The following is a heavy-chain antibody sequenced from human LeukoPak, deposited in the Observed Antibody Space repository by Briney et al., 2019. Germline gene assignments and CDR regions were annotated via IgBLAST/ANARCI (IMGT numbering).Heavy chain of an antibody. CDR1: GFTVSSNY. Sequence: GGSLRLSCAASGFTVSSNYMSWVRQAPGKGLEWVSVIYSGGSTYYADSVKGRFTISRDNSKNTLYLQMNSLRAEDTAVYYCARPNSSGWYGFDYWGQGTLVTVSS. CDR2: IYSGGST. CDR3: ARPNSSGWYGFDY. V-gene: IGHV3-53*01. D-gene: IGHD6-19*01. J-gene: IGHJ4*02.